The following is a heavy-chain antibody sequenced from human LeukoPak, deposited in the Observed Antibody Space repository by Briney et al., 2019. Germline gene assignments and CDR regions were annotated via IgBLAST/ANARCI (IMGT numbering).Heavy chain of an antibody. D-gene: IGHD6-13*01. CDR1: GGSISSYY. CDR2: IYISGST. Sequence: KPSETLSLTCTVSGGSISSYYWSWIRQPAGKGLEWIGRIYISGSTNYNPSLKSRVTMSVDTSKNQFSLKLSSVTAADTAVYYCARDLDSYSSTWYPYSSGWYLDYWGQGTLVTVSS. V-gene: IGHV4-4*07. J-gene: IGHJ4*02. CDR3: ARDLDSYSSTWYPYSSGWYLDY.